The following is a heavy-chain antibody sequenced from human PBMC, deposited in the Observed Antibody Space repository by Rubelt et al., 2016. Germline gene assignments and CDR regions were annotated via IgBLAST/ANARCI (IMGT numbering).Heavy chain of an antibody. D-gene: IGHD5-12*01. CDR2: ISGSGGNT. Sequence: VRQAPGKGLEWVSVISGSGGNTDYADFVRGRFTISRDNSKNTLYLRMTGLRGEDSAVYYCATSGYIAEDTLIDVWGQGATVTVSS. V-gene: IGHV3-23*01. CDR3: ATSGYIAEDTLIDV. J-gene: IGHJ6*02.